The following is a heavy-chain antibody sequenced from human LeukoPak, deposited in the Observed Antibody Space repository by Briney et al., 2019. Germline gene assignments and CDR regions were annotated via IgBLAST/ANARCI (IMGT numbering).Heavy chain of an antibody. CDR2: INHSGST. CDR3: ASGTDYVWGSYPN. V-gene: IGHV4-34*01. Sequence: ASETLSLTCAVYGGSFSGYYWSWIRQPPGKGLEWIGEINHSGSTNYNPSLKSRVTISVDTSKNQFSLKLSSVTAADTAVYYCASGTDYVWGSYPNWGQGTLVTVSS. D-gene: IGHD3-16*01. J-gene: IGHJ4*02. CDR1: GGSFSGYY.